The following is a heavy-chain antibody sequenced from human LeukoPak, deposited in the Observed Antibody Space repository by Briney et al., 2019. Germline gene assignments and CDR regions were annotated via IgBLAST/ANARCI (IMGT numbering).Heavy chain of an antibody. J-gene: IGHJ4*02. D-gene: IGHD4-17*01. V-gene: IGHV1-2*06. CDR2: INPYSGGT. CDR1: GYTFTSYY. CDR3: AREGDYGNDY. Sequence: ASVKVSCKASGYTFTSYYMHWVRQAPGQELEWMGRINPYSGGTNYAQKFQGRVTLTRDTSISTAYMELSRLRSDDTAVYYCAREGDYGNDYWGQGTLVTVSS.